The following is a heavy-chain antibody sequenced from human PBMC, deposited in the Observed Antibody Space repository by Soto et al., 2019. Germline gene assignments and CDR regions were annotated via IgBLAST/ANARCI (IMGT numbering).Heavy chain of an antibody. Sequence: PSETLSLTCTVSGGSISSYYWSWIRQPPGKGLEWIGYMYNSGSTNYNPSLKSRVTISVDTSKNQFSLNLSSVTAADTAVYYCARGACSGGSCYFDFFDYWGQGTLVTV. CDR1: GGSISSYY. CDR3: ARGACSGGSCYFDFFDY. J-gene: IGHJ4*02. CDR2: MYNSGST. D-gene: IGHD2-15*01. V-gene: IGHV4-59*01.